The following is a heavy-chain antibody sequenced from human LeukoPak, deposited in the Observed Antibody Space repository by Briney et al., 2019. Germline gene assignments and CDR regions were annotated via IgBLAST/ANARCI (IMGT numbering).Heavy chain of an antibody. V-gene: IGHV1-18*01. J-gene: IGHJ5*02. CDR1: GYTFTSYG. D-gene: IGHD3-9*01. CDR3: ARISGRYFDWLHGGWFDP. CDR2: ISAYNGNT. Sequence: ASVKVSCKASGYTFTSYGISWVRQAPGQGLEWMGWISAYNGNTNYAQKLQGRVTMTTDTSTSTAYMELRSLRSDDTAVYYCARISGRYFDWLHGGWFDPWGQGTLVTVSS.